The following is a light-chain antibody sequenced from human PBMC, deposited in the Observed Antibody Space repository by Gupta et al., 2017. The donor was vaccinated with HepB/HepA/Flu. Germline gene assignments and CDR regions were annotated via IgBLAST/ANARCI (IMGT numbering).Light chain of an antibody. Sequence: QSVLTQPPSASGTPGQRVIISCSGSLSNIGSSTVHWYQQFPGTAPKLLIYSNSQRPSGVPDRFSGSKSGTSASLAISGLQSDDEAVYYCAAWDDSRTGPVFGGGTEVTVL. CDR1: LSNIGSST. CDR3: AAWDDSRTGPV. J-gene: IGLJ2*01. V-gene: IGLV1-44*01. CDR2: SNS.